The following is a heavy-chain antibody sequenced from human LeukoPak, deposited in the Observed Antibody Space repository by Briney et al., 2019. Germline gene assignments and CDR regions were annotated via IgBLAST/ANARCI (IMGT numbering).Heavy chain of an antibody. V-gene: IGHV3-48*03. CDR2: ISSSGSTI. D-gene: IGHD6-13*01. CDR1: GFTFSSYE. Sequence: GGSLRLSCAASGFTFSSYEMNWVRQAPGKGLEWVSYISSSGSTIYYADSVKGRFTISRDNAKNSLYLQMNSLRAEDTAVYYCARGRQQLVPYYYYGMDVWGQGTTVTVSS. CDR3: ARGRQQLVPYYYYGMDV. J-gene: IGHJ6*02.